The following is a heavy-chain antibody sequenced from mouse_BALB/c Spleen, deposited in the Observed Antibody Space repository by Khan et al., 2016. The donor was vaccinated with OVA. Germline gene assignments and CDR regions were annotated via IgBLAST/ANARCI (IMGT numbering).Heavy chain of an antibody. CDR1: GFTFSSYS. V-gene: IGHV5-6*01. CDR3: ADHLTGSLAY. Sequence: EVELVESGGDLVKPGGSLKLSCEASGFTFSSYSMSWVRQTPDKRLEWVASISSGGDYTYYPDSVKGRFTISRDHAKNTLYLQMSDLKSEDTAMYYCADHLTGSLAYWGQGTLVTVSA. CDR2: ISSGGDYT. J-gene: IGHJ3*01. D-gene: IGHD4-1*01.